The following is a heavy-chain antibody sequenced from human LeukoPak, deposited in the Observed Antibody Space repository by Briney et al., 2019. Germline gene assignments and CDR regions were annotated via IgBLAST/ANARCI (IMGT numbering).Heavy chain of an antibody. D-gene: IGHD3-3*01. Sequence: AGRSLRLSCAASGFTFDDYAMHWVRQPPGKGLEWVSGISWNSGSIVCADSVKGRFTISRDNAKNSLYLQMNSLRAEDMALYYCAGSRNGFYMDVWGKGTTVTVSS. CDR3: AGSRNGFYMDV. V-gene: IGHV3-9*03. CDR2: ISWNSGSI. J-gene: IGHJ6*03. CDR1: GFTFDDYA.